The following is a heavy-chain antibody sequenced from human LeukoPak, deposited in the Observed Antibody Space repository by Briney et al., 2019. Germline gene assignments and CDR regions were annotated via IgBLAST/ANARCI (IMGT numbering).Heavy chain of an antibody. CDR2: ISGSGGST. D-gene: IGHD4-17*01. V-gene: IGHV3-23*01. Sequence: GGSLRLSCAASGFTFSSYAMSWVRQAPGKGLEWVSAISGSGGSTYYADSVKGRFTISRDNSKNTLYLQMNSLRAEDTAVYYSAKVPTRKALGDYFTPLWYFDLWGRGTLVTVSS. J-gene: IGHJ2*01. CDR3: AKVPTRKALGDYFTPLWYFDL. CDR1: GFTFSSYA.